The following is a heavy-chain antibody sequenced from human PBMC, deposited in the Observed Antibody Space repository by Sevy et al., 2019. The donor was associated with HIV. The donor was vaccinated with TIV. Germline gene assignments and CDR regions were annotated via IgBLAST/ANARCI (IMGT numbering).Heavy chain of an antibody. CDR2: IYRAGPT. J-gene: IGHJ4*02. Sequence: GGSLRLSCVASGFIVSSNYMSWVRQAPGKGLEWVSVIYRAGPTYYADSVKGRFTISRDNSKNTLYLQMNSLRADDTAVYYCARVGVISSGWFYFDYWGQGALVTVSS. V-gene: IGHV3-53*01. D-gene: IGHD6-19*01. CDR1: GFIVSSNY. CDR3: ARVGVISSGWFYFDY.